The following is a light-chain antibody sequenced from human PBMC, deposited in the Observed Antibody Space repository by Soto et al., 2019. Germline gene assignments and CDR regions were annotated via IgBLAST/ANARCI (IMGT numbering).Light chain of an antibody. V-gene: IGLV2-8*01. CDR2: EVN. J-gene: IGLJ2*01. CDR3: TSYAAGKNVV. Sequence: QSALTQPPSASGSPGQSVTISCTGTSSDVGNYNYVSWYQQYPGKAPKLMIYEVNKRPSGVPDRFSGSKSSNTASLTVSGLQAEDEADYYCTSYAAGKNVVFGGGTKLTVL. CDR1: SSDVGNYNY.